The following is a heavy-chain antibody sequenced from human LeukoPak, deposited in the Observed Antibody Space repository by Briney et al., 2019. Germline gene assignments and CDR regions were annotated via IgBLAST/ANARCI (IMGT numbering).Heavy chain of an antibody. CDR1: GYTLTEVV. CDR2: YHPQHAEP. D-gene: IGHD6-6*01. V-gene: IGHV1-24*01. CDR3: ATDLSSSSTGY. Sequence: GASVNVSCEVSGYTLTEVVVHWVGQSPGKGRGGMGGYHPQHAEPIYAQKFHGRVTMTADTPTDTAYMQLSSLRSEHTAVYHCATDLSSSSTGYWGQGTLVTVSS. J-gene: IGHJ4*02.